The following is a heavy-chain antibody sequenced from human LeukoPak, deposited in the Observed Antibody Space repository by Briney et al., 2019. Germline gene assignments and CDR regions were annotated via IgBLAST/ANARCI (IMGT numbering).Heavy chain of an antibody. CDR1: GFSFSSFW. V-gene: IGHV3-74*01. Sequence: GGSLRLSCAASGFSFSSFWMHWVRQGPGKGLVWVSGINSDGSTTGYAGSVKGRFTISRDNAENTVFLEMNSLRAEDTAVYYCARGGYGAHMGWGQGILVTVSS. J-gene: IGHJ4*02. CDR2: INSDGSTT. D-gene: IGHD4/OR15-4a*01. CDR3: ARGGYGAHMG.